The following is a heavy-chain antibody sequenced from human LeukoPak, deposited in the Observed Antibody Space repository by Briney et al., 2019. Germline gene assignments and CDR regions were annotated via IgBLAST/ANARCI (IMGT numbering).Heavy chain of an antibody. CDR2: ISSSGST. Sequence: SETLSLTCTVSGNSISSGDNYWSWIRQPAGKGLEWIGRISSSGSTNYNPSLKGRVTISVDTSKNQFSLKLSSVTAADTAVYYCARDRYYYDSSGYYSLGYWGQGTLVTVSS. CDR1: GNSISSGDNY. CDR3: ARDRYYYDSSGYYSLGY. D-gene: IGHD3-22*01. V-gene: IGHV4-61*02. J-gene: IGHJ4*02.